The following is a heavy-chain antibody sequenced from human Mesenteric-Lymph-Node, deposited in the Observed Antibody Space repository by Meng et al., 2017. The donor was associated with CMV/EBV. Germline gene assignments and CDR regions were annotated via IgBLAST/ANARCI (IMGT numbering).Heavy chain of an antibody. CDR1: GFTFSRHG. CDR2: IRFDGGDK. V-gene: IGHV3-30*02. Sequence: GESLKISCEASGFTFSRHGMHWVRQSPGKGLEWVTFIRFDGGDKEYADSVKGRFTVSRDNSKNTLYLQMSSLRVEDMALYYCASDLIQRRTPRGYYALDVWGQGTTVTVSS. J-gene: IGHJ6*02. CDR3: ASDLIQRRTPRGYYALDV. D-gene: IGHD2-21*01.